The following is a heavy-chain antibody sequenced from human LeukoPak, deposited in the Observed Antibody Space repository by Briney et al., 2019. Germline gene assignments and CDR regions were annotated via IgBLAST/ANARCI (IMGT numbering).Heavy chain of an antibody. D-gene: IGHD4-17*01. Sequence: SETLSLTCFVTGGSISYYYWSWIRQPAGKGLEWIGRLYTSGSTDYNPSLKSRVTMSVDTSKNQFSLKLRSVTAADAAVYYCARGTVTTLFDYWGQGTLVTVSS. CDR2: LYTSGST. CDR3: ARGTVTTLFDY. V-gene: IGHV4-4*07. J-gene: IGHJ4*02. CDR1: GGSISYYY.